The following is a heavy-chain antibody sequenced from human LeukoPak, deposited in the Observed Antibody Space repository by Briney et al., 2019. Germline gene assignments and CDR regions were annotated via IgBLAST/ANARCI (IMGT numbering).Heavy chain of an antibody. V-gene: IGHV1-18*01. Sequence: ASVKVSCKASGYTFTSYGISWVRQAPGQGLEWMGWISAYNGNTNYAQKLQGRVTMTTDTSTSTAYMELRSLRSDDTAVYYCARDHLTAGYSSGWSIVWGQGTLVTVSS. CDR1: GYTFTSYG. J-gene: IGHJ4*02. CDR2: ISAYNGNT. D-gene: IGHD6-19*01. CDR3: ARDHLTAGYSSGWSIV.